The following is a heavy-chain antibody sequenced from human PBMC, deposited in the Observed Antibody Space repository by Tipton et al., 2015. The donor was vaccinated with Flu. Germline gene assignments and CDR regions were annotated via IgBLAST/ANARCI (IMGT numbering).Heavy chain of an antibody. V-gene: IGHV4-34*01. J-gene: IGHJ5*01. CDR2: VTESANT. CDR3: ARRDYSNYVSEPKNWFDS. Sequence: TLSLTCAVSGGSLTGDYWSWIRQTPEKGLEWIGEVTESANTKYNPSLGSRVSISIDTSKKHFSLKLSSVTAADTAVYYCARRDYSNYVSEPKNWFDSWGQGALVIVSS. D-gene: IGHD4-11*01. CDR1: GGSLTGDY.